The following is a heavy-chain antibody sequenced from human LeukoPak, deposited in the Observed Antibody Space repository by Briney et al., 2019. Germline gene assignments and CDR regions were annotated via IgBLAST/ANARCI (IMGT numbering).Heavy chain of an antibody. Sequence: PGGSLRLSCAASDFTFSSYTMNWVRQAPGKGLEWVSSISSSSSYIYYADSVKGRFTISRDNAKNSLYLQMNSLRAEDTAVYYCARDRYDGLRFFPGAFDIWGQGTMVTVSS. D-gene: IGHD3-3*01. V-gene: IGHV3-21*01. J-gene: IGHJ3*02. CDR2: ISSSSSYI. CDR1: DFTFSSYT. CDR3: ARDRYDGLRFFPGAFDI.